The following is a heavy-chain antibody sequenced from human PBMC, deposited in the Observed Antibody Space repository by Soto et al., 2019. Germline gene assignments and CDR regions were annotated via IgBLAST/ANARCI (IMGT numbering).Heavy chain of an antibody. V-gene: IGHV4-34*01. CDR3: ARAHDFWGGRQQPIDS. D-gene: IGHD3-3*01. Sequence: QVQLQQWGAGLLKPSETLSLTCAVSGGSFRGFYWTWIRQSPGKGLEWLGDINHVEITNYNPSHKSRVIIPLDTSKSQLSLKLSSVTAADTAVYYCARAHDFWGGRQQPIDSWGQGTLVTVSS. CDR1: GGSFRGFY. CDR2: INHVEIT. J-gene: IGHJ4*02.